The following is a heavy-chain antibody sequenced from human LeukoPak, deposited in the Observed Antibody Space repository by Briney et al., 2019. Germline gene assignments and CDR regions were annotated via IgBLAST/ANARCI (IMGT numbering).Heavy chain of an antibody. Sequence: PSETLSLTCTVSGYSISSGYYWGWIRQPPGKGLEWIGSIYHSGRTFYNPSLKSRVTISVDTSKNQFSLKLSSVTAADTAVYYCARHSLYSSSWYQSNWFDPWGQGTLVTVSS. CDR2: IYHSGRT. V-gene: IGHV4-38-2*02. D-gene: IGHD6-13*01. CDR1: GYSISSGYY. J-gene: IGHJ5*02. CDR3: ARHSLYSSSWYQSNWFDP.